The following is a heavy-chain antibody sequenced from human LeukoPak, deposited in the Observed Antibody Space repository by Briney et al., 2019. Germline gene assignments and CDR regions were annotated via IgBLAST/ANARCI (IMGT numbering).Heavy chain of an antibody. CDR1: GGSFSGYY. Sequence: SETLSLTCAVYGGSFSGYYWSWIRQPPGKGLEWIGEINHSGSTNYNPSLKSRVTISVDTSKNQFSLKLSSVTAADTAVYYCARAGYYDILTGYWSNYYYGMDVWGQGTTVTVSS. J-gene: IGHJ6*02. CDR3: ARAGYYDILTGYWSNYYYGMDV. V-gene: IGHV4-34*01. D-gene: IGHD3-9*01. CDR2: INHSGST.